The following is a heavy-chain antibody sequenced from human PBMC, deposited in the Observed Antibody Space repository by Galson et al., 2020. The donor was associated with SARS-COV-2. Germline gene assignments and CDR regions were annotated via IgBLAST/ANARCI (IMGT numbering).Heavy chain of an antibody. Sequence: SVKVSCKASGGTFSSYAISWVRQAPGQGLEWMGGIIPIFGTANYEQKIQGRVTITEDESTSTAYMELSSLRSEDTAVYYCARDLGTLGYCSSTSCLNYYYGMGVWCQGTTVTVSS. CDR2: IIPIFGTA. J-gene: IGHJ6*02. D-gene: IGHD2-2*01. CDR3: ARDLGTLGYCSSTSCLNYYYGMGV. CDR1: GGTFSSYA. V-gene: IGHV1-69*13.